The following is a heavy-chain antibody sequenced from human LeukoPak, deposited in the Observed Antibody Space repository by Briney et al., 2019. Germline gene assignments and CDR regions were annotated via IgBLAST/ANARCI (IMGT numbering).Heavy chain of an antibody. V-gene: IGHV1-2*02. CDR2: INPNSGGT. CDR1: GYTFTGYY. CDR3: ARTGYSSTYRFTGDY. Sequence: ASVTVSCTASGYTFTGYYMYWVRQAPGQGLEWMGWINPNSGGTNYAQKFQGRVTMTRDTSISPAYMELSRLRSDDTAVYYCARTGYSSTYRFTGDYWGQGTLVTVSS. J-gene: IGHJ4*02. D-gene: IGHD6-13*01.